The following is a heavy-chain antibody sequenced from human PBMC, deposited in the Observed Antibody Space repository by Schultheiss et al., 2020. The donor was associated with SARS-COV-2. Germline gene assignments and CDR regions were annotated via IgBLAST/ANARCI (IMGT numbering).Heavy chain of an antibody. Sequence: GSLRLSCAVYGGSFSGYYWSWIRQPPGKGLEWIGEINHSGSTNYNPSLKSRVTISVDTSKNQFSLKLSSVTAADTAVYYCARSRGQLLFPDWFDPWGQGTLVTVSS. CDR3: ARSRGQLLFPDWFDP. CDR1: GGSFSGYY. J-gene: IGHJ5*02. V-gene: IGHV4-34*01. D-gene: IGHD2-2*01. CDR2: INHSGST.